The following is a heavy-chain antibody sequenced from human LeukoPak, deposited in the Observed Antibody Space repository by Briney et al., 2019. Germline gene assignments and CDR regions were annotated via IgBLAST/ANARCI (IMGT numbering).Heavy chain of an antibody. Sequence: SVKVSCKASGGTFSSYAISWVRQAPGQGLEWMGGIIPIFGTANYAQKFQGRVTITADESTSTAYMELSSLRSEDTAVHYCARDRERWLQSNFDYWGQGTLVTVSS. J-gene: IGHJ4*02. CDR3: ARDRERWLQSNFDY. V-gene: IGHV1-69*13. CDR1: GGTFSSYA. CDR2: IIPIFGTA. D-gene: IGHD5-24*01.